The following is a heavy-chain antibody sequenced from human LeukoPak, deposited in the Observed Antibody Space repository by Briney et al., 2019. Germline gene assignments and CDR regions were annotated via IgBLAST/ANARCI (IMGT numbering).Heavy chain of an antibody. D-gene: IGHD6-13*01. Sequence: GGSLRLSCAASGFTFNKAWMTWVRQAPGKGLEWVGRIKSKIDGGTTGYAAPVKGRFTISRDDSRNTLYLQMNSLRAEDTAVYYCAKEHIAPPGAFDIWGQGTLVTVSS. CDR3: AKEHIAPPGAFDI. V-gene: IGHV3-15*01. CDR1: GFTFNKAW. CDR2: IKSKIDGGTT. J-gene: IGHJ3*02.